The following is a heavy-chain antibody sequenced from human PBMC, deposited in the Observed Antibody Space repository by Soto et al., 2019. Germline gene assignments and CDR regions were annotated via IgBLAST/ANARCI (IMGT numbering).Heavy chain of an antibody. CDR2: FYYSGST. CDR1: GGSISTSSYY. V-gene: IGHV4-39*01. CDR3: ARRGTITVALDF. Sequence: SETLSLTCTVSGGSISTSSYYWDWIRQPPGKGLEWIGCFYYSGSTYYNPSLKSRVTISADTSKNQFSLKVSSVTATDTAVYYCARRGTITVALDFWGQGSLVTVSS. J-gene: IGHJ4*02. D-gene: IGHD3-10*01.